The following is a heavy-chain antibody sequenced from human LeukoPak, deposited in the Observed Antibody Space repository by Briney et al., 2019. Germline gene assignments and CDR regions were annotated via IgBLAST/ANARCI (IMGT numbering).Heavy chain of an antibody. CDR2: IYSGGST. Sequence: GGSLRLSCAASGFTVSSNYMTWVRQAPGKGLEWVSVIYSGGSTYYADSVKGRFTISRDNSKNTLYLQMTSLRAEDTAVYYCARETYYYYMDVWGKGTTVTVSS. CDR1: GFTVSSNY. V-gene: IGHV3-66*01. J-gene: IGHJ6*03. CDR3: ARETYYYYMDV.